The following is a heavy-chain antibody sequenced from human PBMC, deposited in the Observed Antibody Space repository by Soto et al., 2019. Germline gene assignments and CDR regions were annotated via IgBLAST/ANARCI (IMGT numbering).Heavy chain of an antibody. D-gene: IGHD2-8*01. CDR3: ARDLKYCTNGVCYEDYYYYGMDV. V-gene: IGHV3-33*01. Sequence: GGSLRLSCAASGFTFSSYGMHWVRQAPGKGLEWVAVIWYDGSSKYYADSVKGRFTISRDNSKNTLYLQMNSLRAEDTAVYYCARDLKYCTNGVCYEDYYYYGMDVWGQGTTVTVSS. J-gene: IGHJ6*02. CDR2: IWYDGSSK. CDR1: GFTFSSYG.